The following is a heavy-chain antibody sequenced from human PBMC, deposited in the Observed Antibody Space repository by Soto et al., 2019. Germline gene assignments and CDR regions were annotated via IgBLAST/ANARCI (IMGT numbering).Heavy chain of an antibody. J-gene: IGHJ4*02. D-gene: IGHD1-20*01. V-gene: IGHV3-15*02. Sequence: EVQLVESGGALVKPGGYLRLSCAASGFTFSNAWMSWVRQAPGTGLEWVGRIKSKTDGGTTDYAAAVEGRFTISREDPKNTVYLQMDSVKTEDTAVYYCATKRTGITTSGPVYWGEGTLVTVSS. CDR2: IKSKTDGGTT. CDR1: GFTFSNAW. CDR3: ATKRTGITTSGPVY.